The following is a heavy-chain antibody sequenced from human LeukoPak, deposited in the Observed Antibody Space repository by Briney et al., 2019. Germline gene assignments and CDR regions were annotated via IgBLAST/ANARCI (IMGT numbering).Heavy chain of an antibody. CDR3: ARLPRDGYNWGVFDY. D-gene: IGHD5-24*01. CDR1: GYTFTGYY. Sequence: SVKVSCKASGYTFTGYYMHWVRQAPGQGLEWMGGIIPIFGTTNYAQRFQGRVTITADESTSTAYMELSSLRSEDTAVYYCARLPRDGYNWGVFDYWGQGTLVTVSS. V-gene: IGHV1-69*13. CDR2: IIPIFGTT. J-gene: IGHJ4*02.